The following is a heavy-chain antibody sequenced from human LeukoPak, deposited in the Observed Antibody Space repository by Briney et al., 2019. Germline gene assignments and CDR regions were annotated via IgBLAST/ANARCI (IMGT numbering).Heavy chain of an antibody. D-gene: IGHD2-2*01. CDR1: GFTISGFF. J-gene: IGHJ4*02. Sequence: PGGSLRLSCAASGFTISGFFMTWVRQAPGKGLEWVANIKEDGSEKYYVDSVRGRFTISRDNAKNSLYLQMNNLRAEDTAVYCCARGDAFSGDHWGQGALVTVSS. CDR3: ARGDAFSGDH. V-gene: IGHV3-7*04. CDR2: IKEDGSEK.